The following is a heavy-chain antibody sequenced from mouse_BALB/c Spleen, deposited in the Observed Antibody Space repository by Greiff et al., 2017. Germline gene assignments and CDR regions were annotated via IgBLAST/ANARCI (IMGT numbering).Heavy chain of an antibody. CDR1: RYTFTSYW. CDR3: ARGAHGSSYYFDY. CDR2: INPSTGYT. Sequence: VQLQESGPELGKPGASVKMSCKASRYTFTSYWMHWVKQRPGQGLEWIGYINPSTGYTEYNQKFKDKATLTADKSSSTAYMQLSSLTSEDSAVYYCARGAHGSSYYFDYWGQGTTLTVSS. D-gene: IGHD1-1*01. V-gene: IGHV1-7*01. J-gene: IGHJ2*01.